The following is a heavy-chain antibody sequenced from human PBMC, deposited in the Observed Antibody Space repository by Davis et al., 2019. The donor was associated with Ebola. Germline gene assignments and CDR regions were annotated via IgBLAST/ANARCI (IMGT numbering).Heavy chain of an antibody. J-gene: IGHJ4*02. CDR1: GFTFSGSA. CDR2: IRSKAYNSAT. CDR3: CTTTQDKIRVY. Sequence: PGGSLRLSCAASGFTFSGSAMHWVRQAPGKGLEWVGRIRSKAYNSATAYDPSVTGRFTISRDDSQYTAYLQMSSLKIEDTAIYYCCTTTQDKIRVYWGRGTLVTVTS. V-gene: IGHV3-73*01. D-gene: IGHD4-17*01.